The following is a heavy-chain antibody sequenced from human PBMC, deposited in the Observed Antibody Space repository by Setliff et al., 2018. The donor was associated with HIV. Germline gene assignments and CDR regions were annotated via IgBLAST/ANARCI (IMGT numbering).Heavy chain of an antibody. CDR2: LRTGTGDT. CDR3: ARDLNSSPFDY. Sequence: ASVKVSCKASGYTFTSYSMHWVRQAPGQRLEWMGWLRTGTGDTFYSEKFQGRLTITRDTSISTAYMELSRLRSDDTAVYYCARDLNSSPFDYWGPGTMVTVSS. D-gene: IGHD6-13*01. CDR1: GYTFTSYS. J-gene: IGHJ4*03. V-gene: IGHV1-3*04.